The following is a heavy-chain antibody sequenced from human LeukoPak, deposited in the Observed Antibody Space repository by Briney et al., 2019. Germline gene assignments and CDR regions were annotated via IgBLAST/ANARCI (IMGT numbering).Heavy chain of an antibody. Sequence: PGGSLRLSCAASGFTFSSYAMHWVRQAPGKGLEWVAVISYDGSNKYYADSVKGRFTISRDNSKNTLYLQMNSLRAEDTAVYYCARDFEYSSGHALGNWGQGTLVTVSS. J-gene: IGHJ4*02. CDR1: GFTFSSYA. CDR2: ISYDGSNK. D-gene: IGHD6-19*01. CDR3: ARDFEYSSGHALGN. V-gene: IGHV3-30-3*01.